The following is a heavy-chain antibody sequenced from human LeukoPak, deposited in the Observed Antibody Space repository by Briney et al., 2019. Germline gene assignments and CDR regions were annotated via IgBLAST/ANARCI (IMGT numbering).Heavy chain of an antibody. CDR2: IYSSGST. V-gene: IGHV4-4*07. Sequence: PSETLSLTCTVSGVSISDYYWTWIRQPAGKGLEWIGRIYSSGSTNYNPALKSRVTMSVDTSKNQFSLKLTSVTAADTAVYYCAREPNYSGSYLPDYWGQGTLVTVSS. J-gene: IGHJ4*02. CDR3: AREPNYSGSYLPDY. CDR1: GVSISDYY. D-gene: IGHD1-26*01.